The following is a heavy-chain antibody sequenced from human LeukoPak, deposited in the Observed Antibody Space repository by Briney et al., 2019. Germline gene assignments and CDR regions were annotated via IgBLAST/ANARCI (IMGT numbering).Heavy chain of an antibody. V-gene: IGHV4-59*12. J-gene: IGHJ4*02. CDR2: IYYSGST. D-gene: IGHD3-10*01. CDR1: GGSISSYY. CDR3: ARDITYGSGSY. Sequence: SETLSLTCTVSGGSISSYYWSWIRQPPGKGLEWIGYIYYSGSTNYNPSLKSRVTISVDTSKNQFSLKLSSVTAADTAVYYCARDITYGSGSYWGQGTLVTVSS.